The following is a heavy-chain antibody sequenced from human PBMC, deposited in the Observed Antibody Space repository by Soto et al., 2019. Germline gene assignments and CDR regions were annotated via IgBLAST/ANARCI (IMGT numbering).Heavy chain of an antibody. CDR3: ARGATGSSAYYYDMRAERLDH. Sequence: SETLSLTCAVYGGSFSGYYWTWIRQPPGKGLEWIGEIKHSGSAKYNPSLKSRVTISVDTSKSQFSLDLSSVTAADTALYYCARGATGSSAYYYDMRAERLDHWSQGAMVTVSS. J-gene: IGHJ4*02. CDR2: IKHSGSA. V-gene: IGHV4-34*01. CDR1: GGSFSGYY. D-gene: IGHD3-22*01.